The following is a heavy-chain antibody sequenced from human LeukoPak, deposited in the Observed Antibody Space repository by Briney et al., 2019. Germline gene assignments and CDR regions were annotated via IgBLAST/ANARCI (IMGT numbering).Heavy chain of an antibody. J-gene: IGHJ4*02. CDR1: GYTSTGYY. D-gene: IGHD3-10*01. V-gene: IGHV1-2*06. CDR3: ARVPTYHYYGSGSYYYFDY. CDR2: INPNSGGT. Sequence: ASVKVSCKASGYTSTGYYMHWVRQAPGQGLEWMGRINPNSGGTNYAQKFQSRVTMTRDTSISTAYMELSRLRSDDTAVYYCARVPTYHYYGSGSYYYFDYWGQGTLVTVSS.